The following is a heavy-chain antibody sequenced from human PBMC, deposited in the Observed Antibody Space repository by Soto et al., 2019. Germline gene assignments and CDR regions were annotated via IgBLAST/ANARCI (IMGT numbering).Heavy chain of an antibody. CDR2: IDPSDSYT. D-gene: IGHD2-21*01. CDR3: ARHVAGGASVGAFDI. J-gene: IGHJ3*02. CDR1: GYSFTSYW. Sequence: GESLKISCQGSGYSFTSYWISWVRQMPGKGLEWMGRIDPSDSYTNYSPSFQGHVTISADKSISTAYLQWSSLKASDTAMYYCARHVAGGASVGAFDIWGQGTMVTVSS. V-gene: IGHV5-10-1*01.